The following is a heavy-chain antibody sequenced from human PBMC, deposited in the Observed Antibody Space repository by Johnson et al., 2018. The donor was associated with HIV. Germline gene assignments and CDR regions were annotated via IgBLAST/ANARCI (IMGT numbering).Heavy chain of an antibody. CDR1: GFTFSSYA. V-gene: IGHV3-30-3*01. J-gene: IGHJ3*02. CDR3: AKDMGLIAARRTPRDAFDI. D-gene: IGHD6-6*01. CDR2: ISYDGSNK. Sequence: QVQLVESGGGVVQPGRSLRLSCAASGFTFSSYAMHWVRQAPGKGLEWVAVISYDGSNKYYADSVKGRFTISRDNSKNTLYLQMNSLRAEDTAVYYCAKDMGLIAARRTPRDAFDIWGQGTMVTVSS.